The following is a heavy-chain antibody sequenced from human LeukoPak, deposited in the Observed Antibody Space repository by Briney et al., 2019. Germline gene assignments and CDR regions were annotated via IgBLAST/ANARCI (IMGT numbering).Heavy chain of an antibody. CDR2: IYSGGST. CDR1: GFIVSDSY. D-gene: IGHD3-22*01. J-gene: IGHJ4*02. V-gene: IGHV3-53*01. CDR3: ARYHYDSSGYPYYFDY. Sequence: PGGSLRLSCAASGFIVSDSYMSWVRQAPGKGLEWGSVIYSGGSTYYPDSVKGRFTISRDNSKNTLYLQMNSLRAEDTAVYYCARYHYDSSGYPYYFDYWGQGTLVTVSS.